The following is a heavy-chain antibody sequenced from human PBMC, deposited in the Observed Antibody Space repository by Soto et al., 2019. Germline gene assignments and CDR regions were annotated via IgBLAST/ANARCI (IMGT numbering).Heavy chain of an antibody. J-gene: IGHJ4*02. V-gene: IGHV3-33*01. CDR3: VRIMCGGDCYDFDY. CDR2: IWYDGSNK. Sequence: QVQLVESGGGVVQPGRSLRVSCAASGFTFSSYGMHWVRQAPGKGLEWVAVIWYDGSNKYHADSVKGRFTISRDNSKNTLYLQMNSLRAEDTAVYYCVRIMCGGDCYDFDYWGQGTLVTVSS. D-gene: IGHD2-21*02. CDR1: GFTFSSYG.